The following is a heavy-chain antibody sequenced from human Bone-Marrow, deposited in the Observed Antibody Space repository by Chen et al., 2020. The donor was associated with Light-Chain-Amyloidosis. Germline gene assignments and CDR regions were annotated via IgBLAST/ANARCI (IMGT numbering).Heavy chain of an antibody. CDR1: GFTFSTYW. V-gene: IGHV3-74*01. Sequence: EVQLVESWGDLVQPGGSLRLSCAASGFTFSTYWMHWVRQAPGKGLVWVARMNSAGSGTSYADSVKGRFIISRDNAKNTLYLQMNSLRPEDTAVYYCAKAGSYRFDSWGQGTLVTVSS. CDR2: MNSAGSGT. D-gene: IGHD1-26*01. J-gene: IGHJ4*02. CDR3: AKAGSYRFDS.